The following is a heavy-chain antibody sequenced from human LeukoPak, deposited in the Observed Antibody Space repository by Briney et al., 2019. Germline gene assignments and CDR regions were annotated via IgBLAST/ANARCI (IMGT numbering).Heavy chain of an antibody. J-gene: IGHJ6*02. CDR1: GFTVSTNY. CDR2: IYSGGST. Sequence: GGSLRLSCAASGFTVSTNYMSWVRQAPGKGLEWVSVIYSGGSTYYADSVKGRFTISRDNSKNTLYLQMNSLRAEGTAVYYCARDLFYYGMDVWGQGTTVTVSS. V-gene: IGHV3-66*01. CDR3: ARDLFYYGMDV.